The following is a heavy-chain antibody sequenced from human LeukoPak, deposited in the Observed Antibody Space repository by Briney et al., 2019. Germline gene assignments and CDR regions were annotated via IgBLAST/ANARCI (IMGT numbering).Heavy chain of an antibody. V-gene: IGHV3-7*03. CDR2: IKQDGSEK. CDR3: ARDKGSDEGSKFDY. J-gene: IGHJ4*02. Sequence: GGSLRLSCVASQFTFSRYWMSWVRQAPGKGLEWVANIKQDGSEKYYVGSVKGRFTISRDNAKNSLYLQMNSLRVEDAAVYYCARDKGSDEGSKFDYWGQGTLVTVSS. CDR1: QFTFSRYW.